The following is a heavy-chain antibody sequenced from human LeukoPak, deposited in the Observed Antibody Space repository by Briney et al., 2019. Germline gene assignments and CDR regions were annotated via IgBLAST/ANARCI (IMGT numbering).Heavy chain of an antibody. V-gene: IGHV3-48*02. Sequence: GGSLRLSCAASGFTFSNYDMNWVRQAPGKGLEWVSHISSSSSTIYYADSVKGRFTVSRDNAKNSLYLQMNSLRDEDTAVYYCARDGVVGVTGFGSYWGQGTLVTVSS. CDR3: ARDGVVGVTGFGSY. CDR2: ISSSSSTI. D-gene: IGHD1-26*01. J-gene: IGHJ4*02. CDR1: GFTFSNYD.